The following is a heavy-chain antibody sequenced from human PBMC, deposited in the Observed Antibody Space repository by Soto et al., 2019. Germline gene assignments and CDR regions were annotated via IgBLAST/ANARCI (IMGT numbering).Heavy chain of an antibody. CDR1: GGSVSNFY. Sequence: SETLSLTCTVSGGSVSNFYLNWIRQPAGKGLEWIGRIYSSGGTNYNPSLRSRVTMSVDTSKNQFSLKLNSVTAADTAVYYCARSSHKESWFDPWGQGTLVTVS. CDR2: IYSSGGT. D-gene: IGHD2-2*01. J-gene: IGHJ5*02. CDR3: ARSSHKESWFDP. V-gene: IGHV4-4*07.